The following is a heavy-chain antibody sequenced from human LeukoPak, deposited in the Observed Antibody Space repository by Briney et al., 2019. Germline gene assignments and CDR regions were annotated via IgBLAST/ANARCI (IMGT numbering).Heavy chain of an antibody. CDR1: GFTFSDYY. CDR2: ISSSGSTI. CDR3: ARSERVPMVTDFFDY. Sequence: PGGSLRLSCAASGFTFSDYYMSWIRQAPGKGLEWVSYISSSGSTIYYADSVKGRFTISRDNAKNSLYLQMNSLRAEDTAVYYSARSERVPMVTDFFDYWGQGTLVTVSS. V-gene: IGHV3-11*01. J-gene: IGHJ4*02. D-gene: IGHD5-18*01.